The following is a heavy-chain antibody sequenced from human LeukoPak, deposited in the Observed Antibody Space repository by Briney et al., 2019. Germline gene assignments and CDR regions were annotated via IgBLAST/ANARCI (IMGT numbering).Heavy chain of an antibody. CDR2: ISSSGSTI. CDR1: GFTFSDYY. CDR3: ARGGIEYIAAAPHFDY. D-gene: IGHD6-13*01. V-gene: IGHV3-11*04. J-gene: IGHJ4*02. Sequence: GGSLRLSCAASGFTFSDYYMSWIRQAPGKGLECVSYISSSGSTIYYADSVKGRFTISRDNAKNSLYLQMNSLRAEDTAVYYCARGGIEYIAAAPHFDYWGQGTLVTVSS.